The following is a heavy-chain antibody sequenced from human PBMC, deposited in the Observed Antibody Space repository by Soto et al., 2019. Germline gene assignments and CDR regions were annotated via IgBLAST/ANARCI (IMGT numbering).Heavy chain of an antibody. CDR2: ISASGGTT. V-gene: IGHV3-23*01. D-gene: IGHD6-13*01. CDR1: GFTFSSYA. J-gene: IGHJ4*02. Sequence: PGGSLRLSCAASGFTFSSYAMSWVRQAPGKGLEWVSAISASGGTTYYADSVRGRFTISRDNSKNTLYLQMNSLRAEDTAVFYCAKPLLAAAGYYFDYWGRGTLVTVSS. CDR3: AKPLLAAAGYYFDY.